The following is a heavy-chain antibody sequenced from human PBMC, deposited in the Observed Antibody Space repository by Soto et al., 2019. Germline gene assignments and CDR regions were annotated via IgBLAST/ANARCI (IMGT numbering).Heavy chain of an antibody. Sequence: QVQLVQSGAEVKKPGASVNVSCKASGYTFTRHGISWVRQAPGHGLEWMGWINVYNGNPDYAQRLQDRVTMTADTSTSTAYMELRSLRSDDTAVYYCARQDNYLSGSHSASGMHVWGQGTTVTVSS. J-gene: IGHJ6*02. CDR2: INVYNGNP. CDR1: GYTFTRHG. CDR3: ARQDNYLSGSHSASGMHV. D-gene: IGHD3-10*01. V-gene: IGHV1-18*04.